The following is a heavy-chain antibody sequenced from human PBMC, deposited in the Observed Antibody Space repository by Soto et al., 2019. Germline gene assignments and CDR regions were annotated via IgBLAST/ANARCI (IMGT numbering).Heavy chain of an antibody. V-gene: IGHV3-7*01. J-gene: IGHJ6*02. CDR3: TRDFQGPLDYGMDV. CDR2: VKYDGSQT. D-gene: IGHD1-1*01. Sequence: VRLSCADSGFTFSSYWMSWVRQAPGKGLEWVANVKYDGSQTYYVGSVKGRFTISRDNAKNSLYLQMNSLRAEDTAVYYCTRDFQGPLDYGMDVWGQGTTVTVSS. CDR1: GFTFSSYW.